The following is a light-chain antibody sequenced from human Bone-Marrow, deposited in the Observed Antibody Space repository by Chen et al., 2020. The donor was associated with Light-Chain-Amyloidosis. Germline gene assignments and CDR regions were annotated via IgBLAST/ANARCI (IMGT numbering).Light chain of an antibody. J-gene: IGLJ2*01. CDR1: DLPTKS. CDR3: QSADSSGTYEVI. V-gene: IGLV3-25*03. Sequence: SYELTQPPSVSVSPGQTARITCSGADLPTKSAYWYQQNPGQAPVLVIHRDTERPAGISERFSGSSSGTTATLTLSGVQAEDEADYHCQSADSSGTYEVIFGGGTKLTVL. CDR2: RDT.